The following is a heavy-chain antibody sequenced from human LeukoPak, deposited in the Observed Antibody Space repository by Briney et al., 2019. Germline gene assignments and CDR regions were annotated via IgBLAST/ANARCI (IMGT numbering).Heavy chain of an antibody. CDR3: ASERQWLGXXXFDY. CDR1: GGSISSYY. CDR2: IYTSGST. J-gene: IGHJ4*02. Sequence: SETLSLTCTVSGGSISSYYWSWIRQPAGKGLEWIGRIYTSGSTNYNPSLKSRVTMSVDTSKNQFSLKLSSVTAADTAVYYCASERQWLGXXXFDYWGQGTLVTVSS. D-gene: IGHD6-19*01. V-gene: IGHV4-4*07.